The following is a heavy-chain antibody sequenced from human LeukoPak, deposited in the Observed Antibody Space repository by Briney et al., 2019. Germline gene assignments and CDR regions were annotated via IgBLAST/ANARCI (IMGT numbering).Heavy chain of an antibody. D-gene: IGHD3-22*01. CDR2: MYYSGST. CDR3: ARPYYYDSRIDP. J-gene: IGHJ5*02. V-gene: IGHV4-30-4*01. CDR1: GGSISSGGYY. Sequence: SQTLSLTCTVSGGSISSGGYYWSWIRQPPGKGLEWIGYMYYSGSTYYNPSLKSRATISVDTSKNQFSLKLSSVTAADTAVYYCARPYYYDSRIDPWGQGTLVTVSS.